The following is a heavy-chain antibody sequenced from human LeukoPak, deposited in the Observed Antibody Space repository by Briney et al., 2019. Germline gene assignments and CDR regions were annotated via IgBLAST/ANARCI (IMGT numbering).Heavy chain of an antibody. V-gene: IGHV3-7*03. D-gene: IGHD2-8*01. CDR3: AKVSGYCTNGVCFSYY. J-gene: IGHJ4*02. CDR2: IKQDGSEK. CDR1: GFTFSSYR. Sequence: GGSLRLSCAASGFTFSSYRMSWVRQAPGKGLEWVANIKQDGSEKYYVDSAKGRFTISRDNAKNSLYLQMNSLRAEDTAVYYCAKVSGYCTNGVCFSYYWGQGTLVTVSS.